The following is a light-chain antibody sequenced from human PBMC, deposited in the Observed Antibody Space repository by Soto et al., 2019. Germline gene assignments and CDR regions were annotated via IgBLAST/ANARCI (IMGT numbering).Light chain of an antibody. V-gene: IGLV2-14*02. Sequence: QSALTQPASVSGSLGQSITISCIGTSDNIGSYNLVSWYQHKPGKAPKIMIYDVSNRPSGISNRFFGSKSGNTASLTISGLQAEDEANYYCSSYTSTSRLEVFGGGTKLTVL. CDR2: DVS. CDR3: SSYTSTSRLEV. CDR1: SDNIGSYNL. J-gene: IGLJ3*02.